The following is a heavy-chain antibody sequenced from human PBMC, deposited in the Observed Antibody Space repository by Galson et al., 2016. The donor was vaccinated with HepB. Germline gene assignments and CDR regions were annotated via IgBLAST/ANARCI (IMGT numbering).Heavy chain of an antibody. CDR1: GYTFTDYY. D-gene: IGHD5-24*01. Sequence: SVKVSCKASGYTFTDYYMHWVRQAPGQGLEWMGWINPNSGGTNYAQKFQGWVTMTRDTSISTAYMELGRLRSDDTAVYYWARGRDGYTLLMDYWGQGTLVTVSS. J-gene: IGHJ4*02. CDR3: ARGRDGYTLLMDY. CDR2: INPNSGGT. V-gene: IGHV1-2*04.